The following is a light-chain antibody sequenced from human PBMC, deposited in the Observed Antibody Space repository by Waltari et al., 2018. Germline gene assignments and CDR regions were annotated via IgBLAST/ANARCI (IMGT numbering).Light chain of an antibody. J-gene: IGLJ3*02. V-gene: IGLV3-21*04. CDR2: YDS. CDR1: KIGSKS. CDR3: QVWDDVTDSGV. Sequence: YVLTQPPSVSADPGKTARLTCGGDKIGSKSVNWYQQKPGQAPVLVMFYDSDRPSEIPERFSGSNSGNTATLTISWVEAGDEADYHCQVWDDVTDSGVFGGGTKLTVL.